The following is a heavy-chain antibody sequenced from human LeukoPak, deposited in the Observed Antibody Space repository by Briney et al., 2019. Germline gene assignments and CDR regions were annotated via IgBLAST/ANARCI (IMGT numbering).Heavy chain of an antibody. V-gene: IGHV1-69*05. J-gene: IGHJ4*02. CDR3: ARDSLAYYYDSSGYYYFDY. CDR1: GGTFSSYA. Sequence: SVKVSCKAFGGTFSSYAISWVRQAPGQGLEWMGRIIPIFGTANYAQKFQGRVTITTDESTSTAYMELSSLRSEDTAVYYCARDSLAYYYDSSGYYYFDYWGQGTLVTVSS. D-gene: IGHD3-22*01. CDR2: IIPIFGTA.